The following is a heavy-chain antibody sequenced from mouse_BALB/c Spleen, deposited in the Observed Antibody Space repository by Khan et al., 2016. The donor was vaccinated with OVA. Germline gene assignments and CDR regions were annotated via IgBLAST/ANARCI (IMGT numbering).Heavy chain of an antibody. CDR3: AVGYYGNPFAY. V-gene: IGHV5-4*02. CDR1: GFTFSDYY. Sequence: VELVESGGGLVKPGGSLKLYCAASGFTFSDYYMYWVRQTPEKRLEWVATISDGGSYPYYPDSVMGRFTSSRDDAKQNLYFHLRSLKYDDTRMCYCAVGYYGNPFAYWGQGTLVTVSA. CDR2: ISDGGSYP. D-gene: IGHD2-1*01. J-gene: IGHJ3*01.